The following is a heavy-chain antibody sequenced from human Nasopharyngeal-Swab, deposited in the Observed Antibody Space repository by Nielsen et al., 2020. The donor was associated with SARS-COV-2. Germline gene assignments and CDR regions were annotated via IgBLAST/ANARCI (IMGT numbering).Heavy chain of an antibody. Sequence: SETLSLTCAVSGGSFNDYNWSWIRQPPGKGLEWIGNIYHSGRTNYNPSLKSRLAISIDTSKKQFSLKLSSVTAADTAVYYCAGGAPGYWGQGTLVTVSS. CDR1: GGSFNDYN. CDR3: AGGAPGY. J-gene: IGHJ4*01. V-gene: IGHV4-34*01. CDR2: IYHSGRT.